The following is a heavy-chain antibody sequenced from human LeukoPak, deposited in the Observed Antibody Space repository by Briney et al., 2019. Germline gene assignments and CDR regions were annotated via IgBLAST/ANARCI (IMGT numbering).Heavy chain of an antibody. V-gene: IGHV4-38-2*02. Sequence: SETLSLTCAVSSYSIRSDYYWGWIRQPPGKGLEWIGSIYHTGSTYKNPSLKSRVTISVDTSKNQFSLNLSSATAADTAVYYCAREAFGDIVAAHDYWGQGTLVTVSS. J-gene: IGHJ4*02. D-gene: IGHD5-12*01. CDR1: SYSIRSDYY. CDR3: AREAFGDIVAAHDY. CDR2: IYHTGST.